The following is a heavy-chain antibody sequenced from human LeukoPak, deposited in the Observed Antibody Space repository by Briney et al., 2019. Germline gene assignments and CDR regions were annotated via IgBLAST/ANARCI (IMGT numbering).Heavy chain of an antibody. CDR2: IYYSGST. Sequence: SETLSLTCTVSGGSISSSGYSWGWIRQPPGKGLEWIGSIYYSGSTYYNPSLKSRVTISVDTSKNQFSLKLSSVTAADTAVYYCARTHYDFWSGSLAWFDPWGQGTLVTVSS. J-gene: IGHJ5*02. CDR3: ARTHYDFWSGSLAWFDP. CDR1: GGSISSSGYS. D-gene: IGHD3-3*01. V-gene: IGHV4-39*01.